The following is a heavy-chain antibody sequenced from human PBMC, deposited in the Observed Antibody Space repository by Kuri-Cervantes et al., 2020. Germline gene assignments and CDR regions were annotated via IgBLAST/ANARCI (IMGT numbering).Heavy chain of an antibody. CDR1: GGSFSGYY. J-gene: IGHJ6*03. D-gene: IGHD2-15*01. CDR3: ARAPWVAATRYYYMDV. Sequence: SETLSLPCAVFGGSFSGYYWSGIRQPPGKGLEWFGEINHSGSTNYNPTLKSRVTISVDTSKNQFSLRLSTVTAADTAVYYCARAPWVAATRYYYMDVWGKGTTVTVSS. V-gene: IGHV4-34*01. CDR2: INHSGST.